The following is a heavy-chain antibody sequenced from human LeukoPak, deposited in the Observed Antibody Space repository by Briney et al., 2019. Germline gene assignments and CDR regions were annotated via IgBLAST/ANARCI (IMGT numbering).Heavy chain of an antibody. V-gene: IGHV1-46*01. CDR1: GGTFSSYA. Sequence: ASVKVSCKASGGTFSSYAISWVRQAPGQGLEWMGIINPSGGSTSYAQKFQGRVTMTRDMSTSTVYMELSSLRSEDTAVYYCARSSRPDTAIRHYYYYMDVWGKGTTVTVSS. CDR3: ARSSRPDTAIRHYYYYMDV. CDR2: INPSGGST. D-gene: IGHD5-18*01. J-gene: IGHJ6*03.